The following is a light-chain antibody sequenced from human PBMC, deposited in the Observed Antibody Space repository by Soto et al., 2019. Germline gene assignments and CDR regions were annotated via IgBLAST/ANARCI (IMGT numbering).Light chain of an antibody. Sequence: EIVMTQSPGTLSVSPGERATLSCRASQSVSSKLAWYQQKPGQAPRLLIHGASTRATGVPARFSGSGSGTQFTLTISGLQSGDLAVYFCQQYNSWLWTFGQGT. V-gene: IGKV3-15*01. CDR3: QQYNSWLWT. J-gene: IGKJ1*01. CDR2: GAS. CDR1: QSVSSK.